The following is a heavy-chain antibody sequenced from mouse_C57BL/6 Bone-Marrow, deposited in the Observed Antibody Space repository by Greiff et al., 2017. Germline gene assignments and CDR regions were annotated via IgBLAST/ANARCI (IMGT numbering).Heavy chain of an antibody. CDR3: ARLTVVVFDY. V-gene: IGHV5-6*01. D-gene: IGHD1-1*01. CDR2: ISSGGSYT. CDR1: GFTFSSYG. Sequence: EVHLVESGGDLVKPGGSLKLSCAASGFTFSSYGMSWVRQTPDKRLEWVATISSGGSYTYYPDSVKGRFTISRDNAKNTLYLQMSSLKSEDTAMYYCARLTVVVFDYWGQGTTLTVSS. J-gene: IGHJ2*01.